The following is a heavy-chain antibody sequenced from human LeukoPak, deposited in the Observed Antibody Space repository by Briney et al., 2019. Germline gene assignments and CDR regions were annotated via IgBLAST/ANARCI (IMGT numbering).Heavy chain of an antibody. D-gene: IGHD2-15*01. V-gene: IGHV1-2*02. J-gene: IGHJ4*02. CDR1: GYTFTCYY. CDR2: INPNSGGT. CDR3: ARRYCSGGSCYGFDY. Sequence: ASVKVSCTASGYTFTCYYMHWVRQAPGQGLEWMGWINPNSGGTNYAQKFQGRVTMTRDTSISSAYMELSRLRSDDTAVYYCARRYCSGGSCYGFDYWGQGTLVTISS.